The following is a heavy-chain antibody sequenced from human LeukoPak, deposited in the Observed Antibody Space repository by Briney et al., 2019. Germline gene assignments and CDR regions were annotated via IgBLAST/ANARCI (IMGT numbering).Heavy chain of an antibody. Sequence: KPSETLSLTCTVSGGSVGSAGYYWRWIRQPPGGGLEWIGYIYYISNTNYNPSLKSRVTMSVNPSKNQFSLKLNSVTAADTAMYYCARTQSQSGSYRYYFGYWGQGTLVTVSS. CDR2: IYYISNT. V-gene: IGHV4-61*08. D-gene: IGHD1-26*01. J-gene: IGHJ4*02. CDR1: GGSVGSAGYY. CDR3: ARTQSQSGSYRYYFGY.